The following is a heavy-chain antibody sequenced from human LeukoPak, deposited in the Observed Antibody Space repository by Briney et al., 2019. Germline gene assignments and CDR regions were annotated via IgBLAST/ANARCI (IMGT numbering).Heavy chain of an antibody. CDR2: IYHSGRT. V-gene: IGHV4-4*02. J-gene: IGHJ4*02. Sequence: PSETLSLTCVVSDGSISSNHWWSWVRQPPGKGLEWIGEIYHSGRTNYNPSLESRVTISVDKSKNQFSLNLNSVTAADTAVYYCARSYDTGWYEDYWGQGTLVTVSS. CDR1: DGSISSNHW. D-gene: IGHD6-19*01. CDR3: ARSYDTGWYEDY.